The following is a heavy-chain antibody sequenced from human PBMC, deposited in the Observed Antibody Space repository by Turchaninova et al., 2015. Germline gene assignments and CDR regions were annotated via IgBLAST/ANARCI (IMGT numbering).Heavy chain of an antibody. V-gene: IGHV3-7*03. CDR1: GFTYTTYW. CDR2: IKQDGSEK. D-gene: IGHD3-16*01. CDR3: ARRGEMFDY. Sequence: EVQLVESGGGLVQPGGSLRLSCVASGFTYTTYWMSWVRQAPGKGLEGVANIKQDGSEKNYVDAVKGGLTISRDNGNNSRYLQMHSLRGEYTAVYYCARRGEMFDYWGQGTMVTVSS. J-gene: IGHJ4*02.